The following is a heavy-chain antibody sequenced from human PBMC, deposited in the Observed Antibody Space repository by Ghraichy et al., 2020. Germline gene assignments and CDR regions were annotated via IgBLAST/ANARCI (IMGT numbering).Heavy chain of an antibody. Sequence: GGSLRLSCAASGFTFGTYDMHWVRQAPGKGLEWVAVVSFHGTVQYYADSVKGRFTISSDNSKNMLYLEMNSLITEDTGVYYCAKEGSTGTNYLYDSWGQGTLITVAS. CDR2: VSFHGTVQ. V-gene: IGHV3-30*18. D-gene: IGHD4/OR15-4a*01. CDR3: AKEGSTGTNYLYDS. CDR1: GFTFGTYD. J-gene: IGHJ4*02.